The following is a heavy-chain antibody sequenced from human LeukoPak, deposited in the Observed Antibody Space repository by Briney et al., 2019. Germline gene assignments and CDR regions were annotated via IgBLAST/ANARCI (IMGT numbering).Heavy chain of an antibody. Sequence: GGSLRLSCAASGFTFSSYAMSWVRQAPGKGLEWVSAISGNGDITYYTDSVKGRFTISRDNSKNTLLLQMNSLRAEDTAVYYCAKVTGGDMITYGGLDYWGQGTLVTVSS. CDR2: ISGNGDIT. V-gene: IGHV3-23*01. D-gene: IGHD3-16*01. CDR3: AKVTGGDMITYGGLDY. J-gene: IGHJ4*02. CDR1: GFTFSSYA.